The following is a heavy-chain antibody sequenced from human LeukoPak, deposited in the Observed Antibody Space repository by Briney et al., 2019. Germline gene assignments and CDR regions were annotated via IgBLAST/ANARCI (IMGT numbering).Heavy chain of an antibody. D-gene: IGHD3-16*01. CDR2: IHYTGST. V-gene: IGHV4-59*12. Sequence: SETLSLTCTVSGGSISSYYWSWIRQPPGKGLEWIGHIHYTGSTNYNPSLKSRVTISLDTSKNQFSPHLSSVTAADTAVYSCARAGRGGFDFDYWGQGALVTVSS. J-gene: IGHJ4*02. CDR3: ARAGRGGFDFDY. CDR1: GGSISSYY.